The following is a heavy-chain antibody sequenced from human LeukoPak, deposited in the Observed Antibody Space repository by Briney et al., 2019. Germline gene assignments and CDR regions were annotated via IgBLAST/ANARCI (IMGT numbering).Heavy chain of an antibody. CDR1: GYSISSGFY. CDR2: ISHSGNT. J-gene: IGHJ4*02. CDR3: ARDGGIVVVITTNFDY. Sequence: SETVSLTCTVSGYSISSGFYWGWVRQPPGKGLEWIGCISHSGNTYYNSSLKSRVTISIDTFENQFSLKLSSVTAADTAVYYCARDGGIVVVITTNFDYWGQGTLVTVSS. D-gene: IGHD3-22*01. V-gene: IGHV4-38-2*02.